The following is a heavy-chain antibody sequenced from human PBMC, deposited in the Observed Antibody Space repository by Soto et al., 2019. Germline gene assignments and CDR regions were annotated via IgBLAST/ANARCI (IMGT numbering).Heavy chain of an antibody. CDR1: GYTFTSYG. Sequence: QVQLVQSGAEVKKPGASVKVSCKSSGYTFTSYGISWVRQAPGQGLEWMGWISAYNGNTNYAQKLQGKVTMTTDTSTVTAYMEVRSLSYAATPVNSCARQYCRGGSCYSSPWGQGTLVTVAS. CDR2: ISAYNGNT. V-gene: IGHV1-18*01. CDR3: ARQYCRGGSCYSSP. J-gene: IGHJ5*02. D-gene: IGHD2-15*01.